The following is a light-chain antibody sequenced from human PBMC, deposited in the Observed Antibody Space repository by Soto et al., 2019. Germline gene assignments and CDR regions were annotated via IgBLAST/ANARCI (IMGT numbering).Light chain of an antibody. CDR1: QSLSINS. CDR3: QQYDGSPLT. J-gene: IGKJ3*01. CDR2: GAS. V-gene: IGKV3-20*01. Sequence: EIVLTQSPGTLSLSPGERATLSCRASQSLSINSLSWYQQKPGQSPRLLVYGASTRDTGIPGRFRSSGSGTDFALTSSSLEAEDFAMYYWQQYDGSPLTFGPGTKVDIK.